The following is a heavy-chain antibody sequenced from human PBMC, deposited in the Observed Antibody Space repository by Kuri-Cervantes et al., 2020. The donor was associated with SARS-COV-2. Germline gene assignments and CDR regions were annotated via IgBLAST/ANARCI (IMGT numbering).Heavy chain of an antibody. CDR1: GGTFSSYA. CDR3: ARVGGYYDFWSGYYADYYYMDV. J-gene: IGHJ6*03. CDR2: IIPIFGTA. V-gene: IGHV1-69*13. D-gene: IGHD3-3*01. Sequence: SVKVSCKASGGTFSSYAISWMRQAPGQGLEWMGGIIPIFGTANYAQKFQGRVTITADESTSTAYMELSSLRSEDTAVYYCARVGGYYDFWSGYYADYYYMDVWGKGTTVTVSS.